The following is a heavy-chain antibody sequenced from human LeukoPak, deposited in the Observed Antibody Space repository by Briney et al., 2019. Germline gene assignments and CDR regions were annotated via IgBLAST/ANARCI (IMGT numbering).Heavy chain of an antibody. CDR3: ARDWVGATRNYYYGMDV. J-gene: IGHJ6*02. V-gene: IGHV1-18*01. Sequence: ASVKVSCKASGYSFTNYGISWVRQAPGQGLEWMGWISVYNGNRNYAQKLQGRVTMTTDTSTSTAYMELSSLRSEDTAVYYCARDWVGATRNYYYGMDVWGQGTTVTVSS. CDR2: ISVYNGNR. D-gene: IGHD1-26*01. CDR1: GYSFTNYG.